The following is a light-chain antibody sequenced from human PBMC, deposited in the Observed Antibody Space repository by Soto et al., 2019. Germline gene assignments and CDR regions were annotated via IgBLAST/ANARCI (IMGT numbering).Light chain of an antibody. J-gene: IGKJ1*01. CDR1: QSISVW. CDR2: KAS. CDR3: QQYNSYSPT. V-gene: IGKV1-5*03. Sequence: DIQMTQSPSTLSASVGDRVTITCRASQSISVWLAWYQQKAGKAPNLLIYKASRLESGVPSRFSGSGSETEFTLNISGLQPGDSATYYCQQYNSYSPTFGQGPKVEVK.